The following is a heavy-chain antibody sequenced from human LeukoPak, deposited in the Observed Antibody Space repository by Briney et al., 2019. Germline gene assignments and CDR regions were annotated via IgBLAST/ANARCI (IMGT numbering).Heavy chain of an antibody. CDR3: AREQADGSGSYSFDY. CDR1: GGSISSYY. D-gene: IGHD1-26*01. Sequence: SETLSLTCTVSGGSISSYYWSWIRQPPGKGLEWIGYIYYSGSTNYNPSLKSRVTISVDTSKNQFSLKLSSVTAVDTAVYYCAREQADGSGSYSFDYWGQGTLVTVSS. V-gene: IGHV4-59*01. CDR2: IYYSGST. J-gene: IGHJ4*02.